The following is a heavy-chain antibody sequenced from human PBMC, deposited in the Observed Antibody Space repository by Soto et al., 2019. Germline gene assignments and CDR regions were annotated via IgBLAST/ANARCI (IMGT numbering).Heavy chain of an antibody. V-gene: IGHV1-18*01. D-gene: IGHD2-15*01. CDR1: GFTFSNSS. CDR2: ISDGNGNT. CDR3: ARRISVVAYYYYMDV. J-gene: IGHJ6*03. Sequence: GASVKVSCKGSGFTFSNSSMQWVRQAPGHGLEWIGWISDGNGNTNYAQKLQGRVTMTTDTSTSTAYMELRSLRSDDTAVYYCARRISVVAYYYYMDVWGKGTTVTVSS.